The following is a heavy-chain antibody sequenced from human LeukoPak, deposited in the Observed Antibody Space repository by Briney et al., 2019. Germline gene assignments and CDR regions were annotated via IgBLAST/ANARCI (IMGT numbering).Heavy chain of an antibody. CDR1: GFTFNIFD. Sequence: GGSLRLSCAASGFTFNIFDMHWVRQAPGKGLEWVAVISDDGSIKYYADSVKGRSTISRDNSKNTLYLQMNSLRAEDTAVYYCAKFGLAGSGRYHDAFDIWGQGTMVTVSS. V-gene: IGHV3-30*18. CDR2: ISDDGSIK. J-gene: IGHJ3*02. CDR3: AKFGLAGSGRYHDAFDI. D-gene: IGHD3-10*01.